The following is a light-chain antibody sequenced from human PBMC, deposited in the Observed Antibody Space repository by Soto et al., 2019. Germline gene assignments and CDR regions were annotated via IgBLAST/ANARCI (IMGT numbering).Light chain of an antibody. V-gene: IGKV3-20*01. CDR1: QSVSSSY. CDR2: GAS. CDR3: EQYGSSRT. Sequence: EIVLTQSPGPLSLSPGDRATLSCRASQSVSSSYLAWYQQKPGQAPRLLIYGASSRATGIPDRFGGSGSGKDFTFTISRIGREDFAVYYCEQYGSSRTFAQGPKVEIK. J-gene: IGKJ1*01.